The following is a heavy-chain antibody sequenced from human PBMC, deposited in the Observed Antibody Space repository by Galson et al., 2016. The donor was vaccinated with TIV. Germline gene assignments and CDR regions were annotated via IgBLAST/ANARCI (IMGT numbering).Heavy chain of an antibody. V-gene: IGHV1-69*13. D-gene: IGHD3-10*01. CDR3: ARSGDRGGYMDV. CDR2: IVPTVGAI. CDR1: GDSFSSYT. Sequence: SVKVSCKASGDSFSSYTINWVRQAPGQGLEWMGGIVPTVGAISTAQRLQGRLTITADASTSNAYMELTSLTSDDTAVYYCARSGDRGGYMDVWGKGTTVTVSS. J-gene: IGHJ6*03.